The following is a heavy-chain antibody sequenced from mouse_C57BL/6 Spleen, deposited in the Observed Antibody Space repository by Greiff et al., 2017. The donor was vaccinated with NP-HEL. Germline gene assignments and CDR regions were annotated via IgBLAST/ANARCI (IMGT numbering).Heavy chain of an antibody. V-gene: IGHV1-50*01. CDR2: IDPSDSYT. J-gene: IGHJ4*01. Sequence: QVQLQQPGAELVKPGASVKLSCKASGYTFTSYWMQWVKQRPGQGLEWIGEIDPSDSYTNYNQKFKGKATLTVDTSSSTAYMQLSSLTSEDSAVYYCARDGEGYAMDYWGQGTSVTVSS. CDR1: GYTFTSYW. CDR3: ARDGEGYAMDY.